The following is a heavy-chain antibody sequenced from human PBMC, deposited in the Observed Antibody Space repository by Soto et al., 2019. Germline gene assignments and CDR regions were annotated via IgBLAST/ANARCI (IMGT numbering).Heavy chain of an antibody. CDR3: AKDRVTMVRGQLNWFDP. CDR1: GFTFSSYG. D-gene: IGHD3-10*01. V-gene: IGHV3-30*18. Sequence: GGSLRLSCAASGFTFSSYGMHWVRQAPGKELEWVAVISYDGSNKYYADSVKGRFTISRDNSKNTLYLQMNSLRAEDTAVYYCAKDRVTMVRGQLNWFDPWGQGTLVTVS. J-gene: IGHJ5*02. CDR2: ISYDGSNK.